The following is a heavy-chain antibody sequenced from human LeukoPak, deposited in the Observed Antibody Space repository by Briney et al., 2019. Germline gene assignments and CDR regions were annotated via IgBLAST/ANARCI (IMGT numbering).Heavy chain of an antibody. V-gene: IGHV3-7*01. J-gene: IGHJ6*03. CDR3: ARAAGIYYGSGSHYMDV. CDR2: IKQDGSEK. CDR1: GFTFSSYW. Sequence: PGGSLRLSCAASGFTFSSYWMSWVRQAPGKGLEWVANIKQDGSEKYYVDSVKGRFTISRDNAKNSLYLQMNSLRAEDTAVYYCARAAGIYYGSGSHYMDVWGKGTTVTISS. D-gene: IGHD3-10*01.